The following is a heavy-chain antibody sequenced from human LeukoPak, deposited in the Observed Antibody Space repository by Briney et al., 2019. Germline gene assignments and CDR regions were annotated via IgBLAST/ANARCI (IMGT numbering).Heavy chain of an antibody. CDR1: GGTFSSYA. Sequence: ASVKVSCKASGGTFSSYAISWVRQAPGQGLEWMGGIIPIFGTANYAQKFQGRVTITADESTSTAYMELSSLRSEDTAVYYCATPDVDCSSTSCYKFGVFDYWGQGTLVTVSS. CDR2: IIPIFGTA. CDR3: ATPDVDCSSTSCYKFGVFDY. V-gene: IGHV1-69*01. J-gene: IGHJ4*02. D-gene: IGHD2-2*02.